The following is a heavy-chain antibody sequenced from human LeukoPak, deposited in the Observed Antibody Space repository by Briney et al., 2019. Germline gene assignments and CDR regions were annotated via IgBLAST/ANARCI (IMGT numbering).Heavy chain of an antibody. CDR2: INHSGST. D-gene: IGHD3-16*01. V-gene: IGHV4-34*01. CDR1: GGSFSGYY. Sequence: SETLSLTCAGYGGSFSGYYWSWIRQPPGKGLEWIGEINHSGSTNYNPSLKSRVTISVDTSKNQFSLKLSSVTAADTAVYYCARAVTVMPFDYWGQGTLVTVSS. J-gene: IGHJ4*02. CDR3: ARAVTVMPFDY.